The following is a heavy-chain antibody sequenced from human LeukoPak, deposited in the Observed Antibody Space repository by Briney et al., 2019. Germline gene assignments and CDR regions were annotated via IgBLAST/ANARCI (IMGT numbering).Heavy chain of an antibody. Sequence: GGSLRLSCAASGFTFSSYNMNWVRQAPGKGLEWVSSISTGSTYIYYADSVKGRFTISRDNTKNSLYLQMNSLRAEDTAVYYCAKDANDYYDSQHYWGQGTLVTVSS. CDR1: GFTFSSYN. D-gene: IGHD3-22*01. CDR2: ISTGSTYI. CDR3: AKDANDYYDSQHY. J-gene: IGHJ4*02. V-gene: IGHV3-21*01.